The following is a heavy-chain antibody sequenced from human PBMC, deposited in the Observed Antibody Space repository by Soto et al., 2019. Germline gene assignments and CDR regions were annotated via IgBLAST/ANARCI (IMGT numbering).Heavy chain of an antibody. J-gene: IGHJ4*02. D-gene: IGHD6-19*01. V-gene: IGHV1-58*01. Sequence: LVQAEPDLKKPGTSVKVSCTTSGFTFGSSDVQWVRQVRGQRREWIGWSVVASGYSNVAQKFQDRVSLTGDLYTNTVVMELSTLTSEDTAMYYFAADVIGVAGAFDHVGQGTLVSVSS. CDR2: SVVASGYS. CDR3: AADVIGVAGAFDH. CDR1: GFTFGSSD.